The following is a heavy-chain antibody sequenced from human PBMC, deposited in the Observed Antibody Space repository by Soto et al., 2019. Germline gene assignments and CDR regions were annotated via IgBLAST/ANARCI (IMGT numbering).Heavy chain of an antibody. D-gene: IGHD6-19*01. J-gene: IGHJ6*02. CDR2: IYYSGST. Sequence: LSLTCTVSGGSISSYYWSWIRQPPGKGLEWIGYIYYSGSTNYNPSLKSRVTISVDTSKNQFSLKLSSVAAADTAVYYCARVGQYSSGWYLYYYYGMDVWGQGTTVTVSS. CDR1: GGSISSYY. V-gene: IGHV4-59*01. CDR3: ARVGQYSSGWYLYYYYGMDV.